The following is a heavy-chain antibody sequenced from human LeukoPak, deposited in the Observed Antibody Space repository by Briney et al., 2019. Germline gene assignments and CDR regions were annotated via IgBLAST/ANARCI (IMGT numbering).Heavy chain of an antibody. Sequence: SETLSLTCTVSGGSVSSGSYYWSWIRQPPGKGREWIGYIYYSGSTNYNPSLKSRVTISVDTSKNQFSLKLSSVTAADTAVYYCARDRPYSSSSYYFDYWGQGTLVTVSP. V-gene: IGHV4-61*01. CDR1: GGSVSSGSYY. D-gene: IGHD6-13*01. CDR2: IYYSGST. CDR3: ARDRPYSSSSYYFDY. J-gene: IGHJ4*02.